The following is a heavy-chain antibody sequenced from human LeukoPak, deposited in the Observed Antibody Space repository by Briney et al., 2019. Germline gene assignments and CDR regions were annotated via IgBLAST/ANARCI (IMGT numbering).Heavy chain of an antibody. J-gene: IGHJ4*02. CDR1: GHSVSNNNAA. D-gene: IGHD3-16*01. CDR3: ARGNGGYVDS. Sequence: SHTLSLTCAISGHSVSNNNAAWNWIRQSPSRGLEWLGRTYYRSKWYNGYAVSVKSRITINPHTSKNQFSLQLNSVTPEDTAVYYCARGNGGYVDSWGQGTLVTVSS. V-gene: IGHV6-1*01. CDR2: TYYRSKWYN.